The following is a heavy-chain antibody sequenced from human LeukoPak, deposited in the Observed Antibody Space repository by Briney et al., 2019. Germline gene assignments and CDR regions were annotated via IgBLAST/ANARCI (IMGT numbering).Heavy chain of an antibody. CDR2: ISSSGRYR. Sequence: GGSLRLSCDASGLTFSDYYMTWIRQAPGKGLEWVSHISSSGRYRNYADSVRDRFTISRDNAKNSLYLQMNSLRAEDTAVYYCARADSSSWFDYWGQGALVTV. D-gene: IGHD6-13*01. CDR3: ARADSSSWFDY. V-gene: IGHV3-11*05. J-gene: IGHJ4*02. CDR1: GLTFSDYY.